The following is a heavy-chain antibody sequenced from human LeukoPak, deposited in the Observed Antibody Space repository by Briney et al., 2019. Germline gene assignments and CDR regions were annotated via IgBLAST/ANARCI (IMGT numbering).Heavy chain of an antibody. CDR1: GGSIGSYY. CDR2: IYTSGST. CDR3: ARDLDYGSGYDY. J-gene: IGHJ4*02. D-gene: IGHD3-10*01. V-gene: IGHV4-4*07. Sequence: SETLSLTCTVSGGSIGSYYWSWIRQPAGKGLEWIGRIYTSGSTNYNPSLKSRVTMSVDTSKNQFSLKLCSVTAADTAVYYCARDLDYGSGYDYWSQGTLVTVSS.